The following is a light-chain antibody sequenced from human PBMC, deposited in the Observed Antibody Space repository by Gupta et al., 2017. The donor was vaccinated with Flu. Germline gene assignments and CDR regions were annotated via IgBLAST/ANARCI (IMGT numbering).Light chain of an antibody. CDR1: ISVIGRFND. CDR2: DVT. J-gene: IGLJ1*01. V-gene: IGLV2-14*03. CDR3: SSYISSSTPDV. Sequence: TVSCTGTISVIGRFNDVSWFQHHPGKPTNLMIYDVTSRPSVVANRFSGSKSGNTASMTIAGLHAEDDADYYCSSYISSSTPDVFGTGTKFTVL.